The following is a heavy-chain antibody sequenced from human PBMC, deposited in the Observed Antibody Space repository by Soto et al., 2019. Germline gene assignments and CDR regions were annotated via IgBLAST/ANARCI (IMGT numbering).Heavy chain of an antibody. J-gene: IGHJ4*02. V-gene: IGHV3-48*03. Sequence: GGSLRLSCAASGFTFSSYEMNWVRQAPGKGLEWFSYISSSGSTIYYADSVKGRFTISRDNAKNSLYLQMNSLRAEDTAVYYCARFGYYYDSSGYPKPFDYWGQGTPVTVSS. D-gene: IGHD3-22*01. CDR2: ISSSGSTI. CDR1: GFTFSSYE. CDR3: ARFGYYYDSSGYPKPFDY.